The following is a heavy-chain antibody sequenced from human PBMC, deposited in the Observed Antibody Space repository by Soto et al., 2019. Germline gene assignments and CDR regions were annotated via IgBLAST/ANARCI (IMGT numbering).Heavy chain of an antibody. V-gene: IGHV4-30-4*01. Sequence: QVQLQESGPGLVKPSQTLSLTCTVSGGSISSGDYYWSWIRQPPGKGLEWIGYIYYSGSTYYNPSLKSRVNISVDTSKNQFSLKLSSVTAADTAVYYCARLYCSGGSCSGRDYYGMDVWGQGTTVTVSS. CDR3: ARLYCSGGSCSGRDYYGMDV. J-gene: IGHJ6*02. D-gene: IGHD2-15*01. CDR1: GGSISSGDYY. CDR2: IYYSGST.